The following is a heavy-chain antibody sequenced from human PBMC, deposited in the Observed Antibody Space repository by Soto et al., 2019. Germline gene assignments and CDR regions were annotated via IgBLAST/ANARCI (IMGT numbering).Heavy chain of an antibody. CDR2: IYYSGST. J-gene: IGHJ6*02. D-gene: IGHD6-6*01. CDR3: ARRKSSYYYGMDV. V-gene: IGHV4-39*01. CDR1: GVSISSSSYY. Sequence: SETLSLTCTVSGVSISSSSYYWGWIRQPPGKGLEWIGNIYYSGSTYYNPSLKSRVTISGDTSKNQFSLKLSSVTAADTAVYYCARRKSSYYYGMDVSGQGPTVTVSS.